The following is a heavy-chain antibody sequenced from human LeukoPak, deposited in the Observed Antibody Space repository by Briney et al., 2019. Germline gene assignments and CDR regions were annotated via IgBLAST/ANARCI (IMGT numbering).Heavy chain of an antibody. J-gene: IGHJ4*02. Sequence: GGSLRLSCAASGFTFSSYAMHWVRQAPGKGLEWVALISYDGSNKYYADSVKGRFTISRDNSKNTLYLQMNSLRAEDTAVYYWERGAVVPAAITQCDYWGQGNLVSVFS. CDR1: GFTFSSYA. V-gene: IGHV3-30-3*01. CDR3: ERGAVVPAAITQCDY. D-gene: IGHD2-2*01. CDR2: ISYDGSNK.